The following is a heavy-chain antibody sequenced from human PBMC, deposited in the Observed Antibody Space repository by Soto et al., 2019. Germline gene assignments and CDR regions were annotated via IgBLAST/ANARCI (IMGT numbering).Heavy chain of an antibody. D-gene: IGHD3-10*01. V-gene: IGHV5-51*01. CDR2: IYPGDSDT. J-gene: IGHJ6*02. Sequence: GESLKLSCKGSGYSFTSYWIGWVRQMPGKGLEWMGIIYPGDSDTRYSPSFQGQVTISADKSISTAYLQWSSLKASDTAMYYCARHSGSAREPGVRMDVWGQGTTVTVSS. CDR3: ARHSGSAREPGVRMDV. CDR1: GYSFTSYW.